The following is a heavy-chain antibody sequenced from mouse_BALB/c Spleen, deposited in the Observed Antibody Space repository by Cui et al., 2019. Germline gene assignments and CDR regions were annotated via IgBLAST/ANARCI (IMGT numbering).Heavy chain of an antibody. CDR1: GYTFTSYW. V-gene: IGHV1-72*01. CDR2: IDPNSGGT. J-gene: IGHJ2*01. Sequence: QDQLQQPRAERVTPVASVKPSCKASGYTFTSYWMHWVKQRPGRGLEWIGRIDPNSGGTKYNEKFKSKATLTVDKPSSTAYMQLSSLTSEDSAVYYCARYDYYGSSYFDYWGQGTTLTVSS. D-gene: IGHD1-1*01. CDR3: ARYDYYGSSYFDY.